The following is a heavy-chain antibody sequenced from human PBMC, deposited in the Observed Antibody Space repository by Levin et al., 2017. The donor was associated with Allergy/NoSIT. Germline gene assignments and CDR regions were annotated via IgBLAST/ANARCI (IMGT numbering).Heavy chain of an antibody. J-gene: IGHJ4*02. V-gene: IGHV3-30-3*01. Sequence: HPGGSLRLSCEASGFTFISYALHWVRQAPGRGPEWLAVISYDGSKEYLGDSVKGRFTISRDNSKNTVHLQMSSLGVDDTAIYYCARSWATGGFLDYWGQGYLVTVSS. CDR3: ARSWATGGFLDY. CDR2: ISYDGSKE. D-gene: IGHD1-14*01. CDR1: GFTFISYA.